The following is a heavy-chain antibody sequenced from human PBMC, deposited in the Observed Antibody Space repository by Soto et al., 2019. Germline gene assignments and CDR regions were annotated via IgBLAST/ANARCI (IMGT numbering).Heavy chain of an antibody. CDR3: ARELIPGPTVNTFLVF. Sequence: QVQLVQSGAEVKKPGASVKVSCKPSGYTFTSYAMHWVRQAPGQRLEWMGWINAGNGNTKYSQKFKCRVTIYRDTSASTAYRELSRLRSEATALYYCARELIPGPTVNTFLVFWGQGTLVTVSS. D-gene: IGHD4-17*01. V-gene: IGHV1-3*01. CDR2: INAGNGNT. CDR1: GYTFTSYA. J-gene: IGHJ4*02.